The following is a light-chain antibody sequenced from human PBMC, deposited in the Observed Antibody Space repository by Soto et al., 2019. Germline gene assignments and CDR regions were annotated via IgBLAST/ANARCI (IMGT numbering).Light chain of an antibody. J-gene: IGLJ1*01. CDR1: SSDFGSYNR. V-gene: IGLV2-18*01. CDR2: EVS. CDR3: SLYTSSSTYV. Sequence: QSALTQPPSVSGSPGQSVTISCTGTSSDFGSYNRVSWYQQPPGTAPKLMIYEVSNRPSGVPDRFSGSKSGNTASLTISGLQAEDEADYYCSLYTSSSTYVFGTGTKVTVL.